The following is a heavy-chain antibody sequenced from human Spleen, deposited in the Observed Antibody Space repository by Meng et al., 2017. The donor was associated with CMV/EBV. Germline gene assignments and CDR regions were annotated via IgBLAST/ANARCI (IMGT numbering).Heavy chain of an antibody. CDR2: INPNSGGT. Sequence: GYYMHWVRQAPGQGLELMGWINPNSGGTNYAQKFQGRVTMTRDTSISTAYMELSRLRSDDTAVYYCARDLGYCSSTSCYMGWYFDLWGRGTLVTVSS. CDR3: ARDLGYCSSTSCYMGWYFDL. CDR1: GYY. D-gene: IGHD2-2*02. J-gene: IGHJ2*01. V-gene: IGHV1-2*02.